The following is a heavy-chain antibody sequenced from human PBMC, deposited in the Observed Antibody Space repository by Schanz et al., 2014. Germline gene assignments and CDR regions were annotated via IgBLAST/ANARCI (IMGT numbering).Heavy chain of an antibody. V-gene: IGHV3-43*01. J-gene: IGHJ6*02. Sequence: EVQLVESGGVVAQPGGSLRLSCAASGFSFDDYTMHWVRQAPGKGLEWVSLIDRDGGHTYYADSVKGRFTISRDNSKNSLYLQMNSLRGEDTAVYYCARVRAYDYGGEAHGMDVWGHGTTVTFSS. D-gene: IGHD4-17*01. CDR1: GFSFDDYT. CDR3: ARVRAYDYGGEAHGMDV. CDR2: IDRDGGHT.